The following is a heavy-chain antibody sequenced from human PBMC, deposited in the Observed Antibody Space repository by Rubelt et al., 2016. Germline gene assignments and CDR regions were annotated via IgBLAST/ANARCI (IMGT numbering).Heavy chain of an antibody. CDR1: GFTFSSYA. CDR2: ISSSSSYI. D-gene: IGHD6-25*01. J-gene: IGHJ6*02. V-gene: IGHV3-21*01. CDR3: ARVSERPYYGMDV. Sequence: RLSCAASGFTFSSYAMSWVRQAPGKGLEWVSSISSSSSYIYYADSVKGRFTISRDNAKNSLYLQMNSLRAEDTAVYYCARVSERPYYGMDVWGQGTTVTVSS.